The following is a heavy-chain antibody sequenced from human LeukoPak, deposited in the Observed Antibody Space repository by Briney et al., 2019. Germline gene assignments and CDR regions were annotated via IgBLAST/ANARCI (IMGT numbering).Heavy chain of an antibody. D-gene: IGHD1-26*01. CDR2: INPNSGGT. CDR1: GYTFTGYY. V-gene: IGHV1-2*02. J-gene: IGHJ3*02. Sequence: ASVKVSCKASGYTFTGYYIHWVRQAPGQGLEWMGWINPNSGGTTYAQKFQGRVTMTRDTSITTAYMELSRLRSDDTAVYYCARVRVGATALYDAFDIWGQGTMVTVSS. CDR3: ARVRVGATALYDAFDI.